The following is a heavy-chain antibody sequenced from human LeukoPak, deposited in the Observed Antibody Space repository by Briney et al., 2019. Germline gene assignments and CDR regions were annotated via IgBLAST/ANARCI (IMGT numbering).Heavy chain of an antibody. J-gene: IGHJ4*02. V-gene: IGHV3-23*01. CDR3: AKDTYGRSPYYFDY. CDR2: ISSSGGST. CDR1: GFTFSSYA. Sequence: GGSLRLSCAVSGFTFSSYAMSWVRQAPGKGLEWVSAISSSGGSTYYADSVKGRFTIFRDNSRNTLYLQMNSLRAEDSAVYYCAKDTYGRSPYYFDYWGQGTQASVCS. D-gene: IGHD2-21*01.